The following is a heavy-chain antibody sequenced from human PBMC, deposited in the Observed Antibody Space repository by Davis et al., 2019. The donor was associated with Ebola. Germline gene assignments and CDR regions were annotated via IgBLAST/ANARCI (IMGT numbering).Heavy chain of an antibody. Sequence: SLKISCAASGFTFDDYAMHWVRQAPGKGLEWVSGISWNSGSIGYADSVKGRFTISRDNAKHSLYLQMNSLRAEDTALYYCAKGPLRFLEWLPADYWGQGTLVTVSS. V-gene: IGHV3-9*01. CDR2: ISWNSGSI. CDR3: AKGPLRFLEWLPADY. J-gene: IGHJ4*02. CDR1: GFTFDDYA. D-gene: IGHD3-3*01.